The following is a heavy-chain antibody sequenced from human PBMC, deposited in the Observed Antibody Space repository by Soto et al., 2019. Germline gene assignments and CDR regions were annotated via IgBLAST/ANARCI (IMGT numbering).Heavy chain of an antibody. V-gene: IGHV3-30-3*01. D-gene: IGHD3-10*01. CDR1: GFTFSSYA. CDR2: ISYDGSNK. Sequence: PGGSLRLSCSASGFTFSSYAMHWVRQAPGKGLEWVAVISYDGSNKYYADSVKGRFTISRDNSKNTLYLQMNSLRAEDTAVYYCAGGSASYSDFDSGMDVWGQGTTVPVSS. CDR3: AGGSASYSDFDSGMDV. J-gene: IGHJ6*02.